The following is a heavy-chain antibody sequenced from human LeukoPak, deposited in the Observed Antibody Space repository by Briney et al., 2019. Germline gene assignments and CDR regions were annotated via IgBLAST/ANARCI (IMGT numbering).Heavy chain of an antibody. CDR2: ISSSSYI. D-gene: IGHD3-3*01. V-gene: IGHV3-21*01. Sequence: KSGGSLRLSCAVSGFTFSSSSMNWVRQAPGKGLEWVSSISSSSYIYYADSVKGRFTISRDNAKNSLYLQMDSLRADDTAVYYCATSDDLWSGMDNWGQGTLVTVSP. CDR3: ATSDDLWSGMDN. J-gene: IGHJ4*02. CDR1: GFTFSSSS.